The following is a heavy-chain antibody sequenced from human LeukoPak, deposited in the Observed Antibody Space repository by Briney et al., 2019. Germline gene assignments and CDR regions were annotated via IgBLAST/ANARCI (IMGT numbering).Heavy chain of an antibody. CDR3: ARDLVTVTKGFDI. CDR2: IPYIGST. D-gene: IGHD4-17*01. CDR1: DDSFSSHY. Sequence: SETLSLTCAVSDDSFSSHYWTWIRQPPGKGLEWIGYIPYIGSTNYNPSLKSRVTISIDTSRNQFSLRLSSVTAADTAVYYCARDLVTVTKGFDIWGQGTMVSVSS. J-gene: IGHJ3*02. V-gene: IGHV4-59*11.